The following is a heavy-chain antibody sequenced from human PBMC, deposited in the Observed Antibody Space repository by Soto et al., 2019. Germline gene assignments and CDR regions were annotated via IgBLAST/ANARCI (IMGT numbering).Heavy chain of an antibody. D-gene: IGHD3-22*01. CDR3: ARDHLSSAYYSTSTGFDY. CDR1: GYTFTSYY. V-gene: IGHV1-46*01. J-gene: IGHJ4*02. Sequence: SVKVSCKASGYTFTSYYIHWVRQAPGQGLEWMGIINPSGGSTSYAQKFQGRVTMARDTSTTTVYMELSSLRSEDTAVYYCARDHLSSAYYSTSTGFDYWGQGTLVTVSS. CDR2: INPSGGST.